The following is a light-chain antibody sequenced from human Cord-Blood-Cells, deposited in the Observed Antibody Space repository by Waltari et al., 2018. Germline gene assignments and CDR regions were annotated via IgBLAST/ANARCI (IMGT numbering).Light chain of an antibody. CDR3: SSYTSSSTLV. Sequence: QSALTQPASVSGSPGQSLTIPCTGTSSDDGGYNYVSWYQQHPVKAPKLMIYDVSNRPSGVSNRFSGSKSGNTASLTISGLQAEDEADYYCSSYTSSSTLVFGGGTKLTVL. V-gene: IGLV2-14*03. J-gene: IGLJ3*02. CDR1: SSDDGGYNY. CDR2: DVS.